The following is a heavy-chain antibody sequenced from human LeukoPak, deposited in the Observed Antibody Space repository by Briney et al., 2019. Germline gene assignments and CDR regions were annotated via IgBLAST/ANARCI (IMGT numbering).Heavy chain of an antibody. Sequence: SETLSLTCAVYGGSFSGYYWSWIRQPPGKGLEWIGEINHSGSTNYNPSLKSRVTISVDTSKNQFSLKLSSVTAADTAVYYCARELGGEGFDYWGQGTLVTVSS. J-gene: IGHJ4*02. CDR1: GGSFSGYY. CDR3: ARELGGEGFDY. V-gene: IGHV4-34*01. D-gene: IGHD6-6*01. CDR2: INHSGST.